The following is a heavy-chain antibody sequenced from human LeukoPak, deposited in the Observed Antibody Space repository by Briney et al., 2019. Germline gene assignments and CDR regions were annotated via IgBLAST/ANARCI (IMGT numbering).Heavy chain of an antibody. V-gene: IGHV3-21*01. J-gene: IGHJ4*02. CDR1: GFTFSSYS. Sequence: PGGSLRLSCAASGFTFSSYSMNWVRQAPGKGLEWVSSISSSSSYIYYADSVKGRFTISRDNAKNSLYLQMNSLRAEDTAVYYCARVDIVVVGRPDMHYFDYWGQGTLVTVSS. CDR2: ISSSSSYI. D-gene: IGHD2-2*01. CDR3: ARVDIVVVGRPDMHYFDY.